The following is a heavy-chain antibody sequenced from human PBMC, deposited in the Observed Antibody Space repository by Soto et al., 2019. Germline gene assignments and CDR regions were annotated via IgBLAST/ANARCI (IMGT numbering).Heavy chain of an antibody. CDR3: AKGIGGWCNGVTCYLFAF. CDR2: ITSSGDST. Sequence: PRGSLRLSCEAPGLSFNTYARTWVRQAPGKELECISVITSSGDSTAHADSVKGRFTISRDNSKNTLFLQIDSLRVEHTALYYCAKGIGGWCNGVTCYLFAFWGRRTLVTVSS. V-gene: IGHV3-23*01. D-gene: IGHD2-8*02. J-gene: IGHJ2*01. CDR1: GLSFNTYA.